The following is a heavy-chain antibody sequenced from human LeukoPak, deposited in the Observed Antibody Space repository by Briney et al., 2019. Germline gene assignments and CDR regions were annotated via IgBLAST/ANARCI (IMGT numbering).Heavy chain of an antibody. CDR1: GYTFTSYG. Sequence: ASVKVSCKASGYTFTSYGISWVRQAPGQGLEWMGWISAYNGNTNYAQKLQGRVTMTTDTSTSTAYMELRRLRSDDTAVYYCARDYPFNYYYGSGSYYSNWFDPWGQGTLVTVSS. V-gene: IGHV1-18*04. J-gene: IGHJ5*02. D-gene: IGHD3-10*01. CDR3: ARDYPFNYYYGSGSYYSNWFDP. CDR2: ISAYNGNT.